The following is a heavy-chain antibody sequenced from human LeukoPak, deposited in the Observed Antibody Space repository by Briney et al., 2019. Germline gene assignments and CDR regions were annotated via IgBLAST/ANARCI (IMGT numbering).Heavy chain of an antibody. V-gene: IGHV4-39*01. CDR1: GGSMRSSGSY. CDR3: ARSEEWLLLVDC. J-gene: IGHJ4*02. CDR2: IYYSGTT. D-gene: IGHD6-19*01. Sequence: KTSETLSLTCNVSGGSMRSSGSYWGWIRQPPGKGLEWIGSIYYSGTTFYNPSLQSRVTISLDTSKNRFSLKLWSVTAADTAVYYCARSEEWLLLVDCWGQGTLVTVSS.